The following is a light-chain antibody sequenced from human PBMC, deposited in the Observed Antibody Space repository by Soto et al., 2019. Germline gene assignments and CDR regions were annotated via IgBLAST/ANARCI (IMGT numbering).Light chain of an antibody. V-gene: IGLV2-14*01. Sequence: QSVLTQPASVSGSPGQSITISCTGTSSDVGGYNYVFWYQQHPGKAPKLIIYEVSNRPSEISNRFSGSKSGNTASLTISGLQAEDEADYYCSSYTSGSTYVFGTGTKVTVL. CDR2: EVS. CDR3: SSYTSGSTYV. J-gene: IGLJ1*01. CDR1: SSDVGGYNY.